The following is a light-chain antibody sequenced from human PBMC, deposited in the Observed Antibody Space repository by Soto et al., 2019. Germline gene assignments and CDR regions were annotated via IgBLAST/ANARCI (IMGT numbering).Light chain of an antibody. CDR2: ANS. V-gene: IGLV1-40*01. J-gene: IGLJ1*01. CDR3: QSYDSSLSGYV. CDR1: SSNIGAGYD. Sequence: QLVLTQPPSVSGAPGQRVTISCTGSSSNIGAGYDVHWYQQLPGTAPKLLIYANSKRPSGVPDRFSGSKSVTSPSLAITGLQAEDEADYYCQSYDSSLSGYVFGSGTKLTVL.